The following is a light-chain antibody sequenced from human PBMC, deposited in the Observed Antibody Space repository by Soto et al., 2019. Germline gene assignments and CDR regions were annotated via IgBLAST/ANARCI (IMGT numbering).Light chain of an antibody. V-gene: IGLV2-18*02. CDR2: EVN. CDR1: NSDVGNYNR. Sequence: QSALTQPPSVSGSPGQSVTISCTGTNSDVGNYNRVSWFQQPPGTAPKLIIYEVNNRPSGVPARFSGSKSGNTASLTISGLQAEDEDDYYCSSYTTSSTLVFGGGTKLTVL. CDR3: SSYTTSSTLV. J-gene: IGLJ2*01.